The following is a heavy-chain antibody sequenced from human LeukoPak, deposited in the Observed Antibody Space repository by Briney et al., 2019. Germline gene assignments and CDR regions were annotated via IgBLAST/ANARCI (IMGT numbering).Heavy chain of an antibody. D-gene: IGHD2/OR15-2a*01. CDR3: ARRAGEYSHPYDY. V-gene: IGHV3-23*05. J-gene: IGHJ4*02. CDR1: GFTFSSYA. CDR2: IYSGGNT. Sequence: QAGGSLRLSCVVSGFTFSSYAMSWVRQAPGKGLEWVSFIYSGGNTHYSDSVKGRFTISRDNSKNTLYLQMNSLRAEDTAVYYCARRAGEYSHPYDYWGQGTLVTVSS.